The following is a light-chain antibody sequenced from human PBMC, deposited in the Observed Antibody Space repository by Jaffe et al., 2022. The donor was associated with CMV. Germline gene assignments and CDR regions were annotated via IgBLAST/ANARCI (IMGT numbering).Light chain of an antibody. CDR3: QQFNTYPWT. V-gene: IGKV1-5*03. CDR2: LAS. Sequence: DIQMTQSPSTLSAFVGDRVTLTCRASQYIGRSLAWYQQKPGKAPKLLIYLASTLETGVPSRFSGSGSGTQFTLTITSLQPDDFATYYCQQFNTYPWTFGQGTKVE. CDR1: QYIGRS. J-gene: IGKJ1*01.